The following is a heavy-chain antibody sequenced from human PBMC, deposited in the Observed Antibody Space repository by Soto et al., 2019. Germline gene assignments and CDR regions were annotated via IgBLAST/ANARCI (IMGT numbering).Heavy chain of an antibody. CDR1: GDSVSSGGYY. D-gene: IGHD6-19*01. Sequence: SETLSLTCTVSGDSVSSGGYYWSWIRQPPGKGLEWIGYIYSSGSANYNPSLKSRVTISRDTSKNQISLKVASVTAADTAGYYSERGFSSVSMDAWGQGTTVTVSS. J-gene: IGHJ6*02. V-gene: IGHV4-61*08. CDR3: ERGFSSVSMDA. CDR2: IYSSGSA.